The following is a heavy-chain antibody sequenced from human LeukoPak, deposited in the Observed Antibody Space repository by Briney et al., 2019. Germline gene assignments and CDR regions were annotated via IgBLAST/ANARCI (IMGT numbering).Heavy chain of an antibody. CDR2: INPNSGGT. J-gene: IGHJ4*02. V-gene: IGHV1-2*02. D-gene: IGHD4-23*01. CDR1: GYTFTGYY. CDR3: ARVTTVDQDGGY. Sequence: GASVKVSCKASGYTFTGYYMHWVRQAPGQGLEWMGWINPNSGGTTYAQKFQGRVTMTRDTSISTAYMELSRLRSDDTAVYYCARVTTVDQDGGYWGQGTLVTVSS.